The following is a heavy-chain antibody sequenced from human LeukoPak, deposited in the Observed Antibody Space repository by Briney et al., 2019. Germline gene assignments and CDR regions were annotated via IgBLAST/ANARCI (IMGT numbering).Heavy chain of an antibody. CDR1: GGSFSGSY. CDR2: IYYSGST. J-gene: IGHJ4*02. CDR3: ARTSGYDFLDY. D-gene: IGHD5-12*01. Sequence: PSETLSLTCAVYGGSFSGSYWGWIRQPPGKGLEWIGGIYYSGSTYYNPSLKSRVTISVDTSKNQFSLKLSSVTAADTAVYYCARTSGYDFLDYWGQGTLVTVSS. V-gene: IGHV4-34*01.